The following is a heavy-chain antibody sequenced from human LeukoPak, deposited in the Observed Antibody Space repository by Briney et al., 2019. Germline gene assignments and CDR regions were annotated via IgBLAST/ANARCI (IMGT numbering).Heavy chain of an antibody. V-gene: IGHV1-2*02. D-gene: IGHD3-3*01. CDR2: INPDSGGT. CDR1: GYTFTGYY. CDR3: ARDLNRYDFWSDYYYYYYMDV. J-gene: IGHJ6*03. Sequence: GASVKVSCKASGYTFTGYYLHWVRQAPGQGLEWMGWINPDSGGTNYAQKLQGRVTMTTDTSTSTAYMELRSLRSDDTAVYYCARDLNRYDFWSDYYYYYYMDVWGKGTTVTVSS.